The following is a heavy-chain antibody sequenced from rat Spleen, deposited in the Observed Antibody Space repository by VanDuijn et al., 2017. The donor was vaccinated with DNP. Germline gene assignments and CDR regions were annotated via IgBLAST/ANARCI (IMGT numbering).Heavy chain of an antibody. J-gene: IGHJ2*01. CDR3: ARDRGNYYFDY. Sequence: QVQLTDSGPGLVQPSQTLSLTCTVSDFSLTTYNVHWIRQSVRGGLEWMGMIWSFGNTDYNSALKYRLTISRDTSKGQVFLQMNSLQTEDIGTYYCARDRGNYYFDYWGPGVMVTVSS. D-gene: IGHD4-3*01. CDR2: IWSFGNT. CDR1: DFSLTTYN. V-gene: IGHV2-30*01.